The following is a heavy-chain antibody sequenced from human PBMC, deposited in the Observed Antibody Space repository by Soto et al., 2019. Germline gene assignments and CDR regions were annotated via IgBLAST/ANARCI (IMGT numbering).Heavy chain of an antibody. V-gene: IGHV4-30-2*04. CDR3: VRHAQWIIRAY. J-gene: IGHJ4*02. D-gene: IGHD5-12*01. CDR2: IYHTGST. Sequence: QPPGKGLEWIGYIYHTGSTYYNPSLKSRVPISVDRSKNQFSLKLSSVIAADTAVYYCVRHAQWIIRAYWGQGSLFTVSS.